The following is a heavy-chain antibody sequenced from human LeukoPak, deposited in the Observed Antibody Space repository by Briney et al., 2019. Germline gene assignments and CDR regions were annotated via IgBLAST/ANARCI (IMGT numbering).Heavy chain of an antibody. J-gene: IGHJ4*02. CDR1: GGSFSGYY. CDR3: ARENKLGIGY. Sequence: KSSETLSLTCAVYGGSFSGYYWSWIRQPPGKGLEWIGEINHSGSTNYNPSLKSRVTISVDTSKNQFSLKLSSVTAADTAVYYCARENKLGIGYWGQGTLVTVSS. CDR2: INHSGST. V-gene: IGHV4-34*01. D-gene: IGHD7-27*01.